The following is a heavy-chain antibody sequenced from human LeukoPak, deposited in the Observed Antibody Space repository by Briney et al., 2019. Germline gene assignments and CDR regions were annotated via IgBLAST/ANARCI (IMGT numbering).Heavy chain of an antibody. D-gene: IGHD6-13*01. V-gene: IGHV3-53*01. CDR2: IYSGEST. Sequence: PGGSLRLSCAASGFIVNSNSMSWVRQAPGKGLEWVSVIYSGESTYYADSVKGRFTISRDNSKNTLYLQMNSLRAEDTAVYYCARYHRLGIAAAEYFDYWGQGTLVTVSS. J-gene: IGHJ4*02. CDR1: GFIVNSNS. CDR3: ARYHRLGIAAAEYFDY.